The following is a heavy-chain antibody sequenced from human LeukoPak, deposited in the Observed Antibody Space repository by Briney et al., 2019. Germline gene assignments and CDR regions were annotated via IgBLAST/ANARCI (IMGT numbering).Heavy chain of an antibody. Sequence: GGSLRLSCAGSGLTLSRSWMSWVRQAPGKGLQWVANIKEDESEKDYVDSVKGRFTISRDDAKNSLDLQMNSLRVEDTAVYYCAAYRGAHHKTFAYWGRGTLVTVSS. J-gene: IGHJ4*02. CDR3: AAYRGAHHKTFAY. CDR2: IKEDESEK. D-gene: IGHD1-26*01. V-gene: IGHV3-7*03. CDR1: GLTLSRSW.